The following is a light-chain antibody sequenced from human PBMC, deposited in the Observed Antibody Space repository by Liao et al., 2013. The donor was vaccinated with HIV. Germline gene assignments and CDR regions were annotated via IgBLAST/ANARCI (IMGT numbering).Light chain of an antibody. J-gene: IGLJ1*01. CDR3: QAWDTNTGI. CDR2: QDT. V-gene: IGLV3-1*01. CDR1: KLGDKY. Sequence: SYELTQPPSVSVSPGQTASITCSGDKLGDKYACWYQQKPGQSPVLVIYQDTKRPSGIPERFSGSNSGNTATLTISGTQALDEADYFCQAWDTNTGIFGPGTRLTVL.